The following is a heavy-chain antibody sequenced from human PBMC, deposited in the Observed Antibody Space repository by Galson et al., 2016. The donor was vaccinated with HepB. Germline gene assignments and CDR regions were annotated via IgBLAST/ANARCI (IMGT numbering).Heavy chain of an antibody. D-gene: IGHD3-16*01. CDR2: IYYSGNT. Sequence: SETLSLTCTVSGGSISSNNYYWGWIRQPPGKGLEWIGSIYYSGNTYYNPSLPSLKSRVTISVDTSKNQFSLRLTSVTAADTAIYYCARGPWGNQDYWGQGTLVTVSS. CDR3: ARGPWGNQDY. J-gene: IGHJ4*02. V-gene: IGHV4-39*01. CDR1: GGSISSNNYY.